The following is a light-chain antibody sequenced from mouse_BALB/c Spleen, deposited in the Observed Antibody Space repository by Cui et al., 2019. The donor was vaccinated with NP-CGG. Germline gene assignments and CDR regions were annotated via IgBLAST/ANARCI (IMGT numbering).Light chain of an antibody. J-gene: IGLJ1*01. CDR3: ALWYSNHWV. Sequence: QAVVTQEFALTTSPGETVTHTCRSSTGAVTTNNYANWVQEKPDHLFTGLIGGTNNRAPGVPARFSGFLIGDKAALTITGAQTEDEAIYFCALWYSNHWVFGGGTKLTVL. V-gene: IGLV1*01. CDR2: GTN. CDR1: TGAVTTNNY.